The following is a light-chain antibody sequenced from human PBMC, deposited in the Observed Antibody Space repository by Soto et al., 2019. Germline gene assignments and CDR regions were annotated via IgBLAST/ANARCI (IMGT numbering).Light chain of an antibody. V-gene: IGLV2-14*01. CDR2: DVS. CDR1: SSDVGGYTY. J-gene: IGLJ1*01. CDR3: SSYTSSSTYV. Sequence: QSALTQPASVSGSPGQSIAISCTGTSSDVGGYTYVSWYQQHPGKAPKLMIYDVSNRPSGVSNRFSGSKAGNTASLTISWLQAEDEADYYCSSYTSSSTYVFGTGTKVTVL.